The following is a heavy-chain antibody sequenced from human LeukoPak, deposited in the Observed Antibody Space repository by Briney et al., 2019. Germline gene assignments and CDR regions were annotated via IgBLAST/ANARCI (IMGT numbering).Heavy chain of an antibody. CDR3: ARSRYFDWYFDY. D-gene: IGHD3-9*01. Sequence: GGSLRLSCAASGFTFSDYYMSWIRQAPGKRLEWVSYISSSGSTIYYADSVKGRFTISRDNAKNSLYLQMNSLRAEDTAVYYCARSRYFDWYFDYWGQGTLVTVSS. V-gene: IGHV3-11*01. J-gene: IGHJ4*02. CDR2: ISSSGSTI. CDR1: GFTFSDYY.